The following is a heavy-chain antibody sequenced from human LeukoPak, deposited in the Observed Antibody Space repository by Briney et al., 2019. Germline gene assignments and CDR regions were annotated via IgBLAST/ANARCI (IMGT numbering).Heavy chain of an antibody. Sequence: GGSLRLSCAASGFTFSSYTMHWVRQAPGKGLEWVSLISWDGGSTYYADSVKGRFTISRDNSKNSLYLQMNSLRTEDTALYYCAKDVVAAAGKPEYFQHWGQGTLVTVSS. CDR2: ISWDGGST. CDR3: AKDVVAAAGKPEYFQH. D-gene: IGHD6-13*01. V-gene: IGHV3-43*01. CDR1: GFTFSSYT. J-gene: IGHJ1*01.